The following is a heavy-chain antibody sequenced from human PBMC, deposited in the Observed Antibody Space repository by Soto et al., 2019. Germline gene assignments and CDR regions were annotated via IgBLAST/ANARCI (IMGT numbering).Heavy chain of an antibody. D-gene: IGHD6-6*01. V-gene: IGHV3-21*01. CDR2: ILSSSGSI. CDR3: ARDSGEKLVPRGFYYYYMDV. Sequence: EVQLVESGGGLVKPGGSLRLSCAASGVTFSSFSFNWVRQAPGKGLEWVSFILSSSGSIYYADSVKVRFTISRDNAKNSLSLQMNSLKDEDTAVYYCARDSGEKLVPRGFYYYYMDVWGKGTTVTVSS. CDR1: GVTFSSFS. J-gene: IGHJ6*03.